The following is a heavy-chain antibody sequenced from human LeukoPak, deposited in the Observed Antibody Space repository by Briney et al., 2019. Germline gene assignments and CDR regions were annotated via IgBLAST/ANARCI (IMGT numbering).Heavy chain of an antibody. Sequence: PGGSLRLSCAASEFIFSRYVMHWVRQAPRKGLEWVAILSYDDTNEYYADSVAGRFTISRDNSKNTLYLQMNSLRPDDTAVYYCARDRRDGNNLAFHFVYWGQGTLVTVSS. CDR3: ARDRRDGNNLAFHFVY. CDR2: LSYDDTNE. V-gene: IGHV3-30*03. J-gene: IGHJ4*02. CDR1: EFIFSRYV. D-gene: IGHD5-24*01.